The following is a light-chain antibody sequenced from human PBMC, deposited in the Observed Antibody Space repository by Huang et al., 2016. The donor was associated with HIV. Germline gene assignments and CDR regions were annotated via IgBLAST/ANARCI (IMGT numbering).Light chain of an antibody. CDR1: HGIGNS. CDR2: ATS. J-gene: IGKJ1*01. V-gene: IGKV1-NL1*01. CDR3: QQYQSIPWT. Sequence: DIQMTQSPSSLSASVGDRVTITCRASHGIGNSLAWYQQKPEKPPRLLLYATSRLESGVPSRFSCSGSGTHYTLTITTLQPEDIASYYCQQYQSIPWTFGQGTKVEIK.